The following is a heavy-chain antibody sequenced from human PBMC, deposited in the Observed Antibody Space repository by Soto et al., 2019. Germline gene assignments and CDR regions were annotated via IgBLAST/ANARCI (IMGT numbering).Heavy chain of an antibody. Sequence: EVQVLDSGGGLVQPGESLRLSCVVSGFTLTNYAMTWLRQAPGKGLEWVSTISGSGITFYADSVKGRFTISKDNSNNMVYLQVNSQRVEDTAIYYCAKGLQFFDVLSGYYKGAFYFDFWGPGTLVTVSS. D-gene: IGHD3-9*01. CDR2: ISGSGIT. CDR1: GFTLTNYA. CDR3: AKGLQFFDVLSGYYKGAFYFDF. V-gene: IGHV3-23*01. J-gene: IGHJ4*02.